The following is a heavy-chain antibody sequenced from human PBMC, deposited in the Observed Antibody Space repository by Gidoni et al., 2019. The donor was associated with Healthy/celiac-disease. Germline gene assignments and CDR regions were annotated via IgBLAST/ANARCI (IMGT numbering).Heavy chain of an antibody. Sequence: EVQLVESGGGLIQPGGSLRPSCAASGFTVSSNYMSWVRQAPGKGLGWVSVIYSGGSTYYADSVKGRFTISRDNSKNTLYLQMNSLRAEDTAVYYCARGITIFGVVIIMDGMDVWGQGTTVTVSS. CDR1: GFTVSSNY. D-gene: IGHD3-3*01. V-gene: IGHV3-53*01. CDR3: ARGITIFGVVIIMDGMDV. CDR2: IYSGGST. J-gene: IGHJ6*02.